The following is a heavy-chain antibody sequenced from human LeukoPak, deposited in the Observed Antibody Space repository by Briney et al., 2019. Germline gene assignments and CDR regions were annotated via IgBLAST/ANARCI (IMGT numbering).Heavy chain of an antibody. V-gene: IGHV4-34*01. CDR3: ARLWKRWLQSDYFDY. J-gene: IGHJ4*02. D-gene: IGHD5-24*01. Sequence: SETLSLTCAVYGGSFSGYYWSWIRQPPGKGLEWIGEINHSGSTNYNPSLKSRVTISVDTSKNQFSLKLSSVTAADTAVYYCARLWKRWLQSDYFDYWGQGTLVTVSS. CDR1: GGSFSGYY. CDR2: INHSGST.